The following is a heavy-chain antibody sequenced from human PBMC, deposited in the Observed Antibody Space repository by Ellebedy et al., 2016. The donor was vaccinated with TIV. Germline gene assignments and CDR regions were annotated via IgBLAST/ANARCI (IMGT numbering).Heavy chain of an antibody. CDR1: GFTFSSYA. CDR2: ISYDGSNK. Sequence: PGGSLRLSCAASGFTFSSYAMHWVRQAPGKGLEWVAVISYDGSNKYYADSVKGRFTISRDNSKNTLYLQMNSLRAEDTAVYYCARDIGSGSGLLVRYFDYWGQGTLVTVSS. D-gene: IGHD3-10*01. CDR3: ARDIGSGSGLLVRYFDY. V-gene: IGHV3-30-3*01. J-gene: IGHJ4*02.